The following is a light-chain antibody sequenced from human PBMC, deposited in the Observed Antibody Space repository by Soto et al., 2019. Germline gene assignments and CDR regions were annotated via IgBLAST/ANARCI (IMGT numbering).Light chain of an antibody. Sequence: EIVMTQSPATLSVSPGESATLSCSASQGVNNNLAWYQQKPGQAPRLLIYGESTRATGIPDRFSGSGSGTEFTLSITDPQSEDSAIYECQQCISWPPLTFGGGTNVEIK. V-gene: IGKV3-15*01. CDR1: QGVNNN. CDR2: GES. J-gene: IGKJ4*01. CDR3: QQCISWPPLT.